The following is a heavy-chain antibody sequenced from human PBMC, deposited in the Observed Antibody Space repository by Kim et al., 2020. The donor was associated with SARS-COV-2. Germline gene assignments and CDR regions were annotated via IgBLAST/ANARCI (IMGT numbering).Heavy chain of an antibody. V-gene: IGHV3-33*01. Sequence: YADPVKGRFTNSRDNSKNTLYLQMNSLRAEDTAVYYCARDLVSGYYGMDVWGQGTTVTVSS. J-gene: IGHJ6*02. CDR3: ARDLVSGYYGMDV. D-gene: IGHD3-10*01.